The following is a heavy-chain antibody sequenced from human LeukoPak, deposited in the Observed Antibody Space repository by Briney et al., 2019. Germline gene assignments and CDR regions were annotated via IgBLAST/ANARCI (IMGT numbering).Heavy chain of an antibody. V-gene: IGHV4-39*01. Sequence: SETLSLTCTVSGGSISSSSYYWGWIRQPPGKGLEWIGSIYYSGSAYYNPSLKSRVTISVDTSKNQLSLKLTSVTAADTAVYYCASESSTVAGFDPWGHGTLVTVSS. CDR3: ASESSTVAGFDP. D-gene: IGHD6-13*01. CDR1: GGSISSSSYY. J-gene: IGHJ5*02. CDR2: IYYSGSA.